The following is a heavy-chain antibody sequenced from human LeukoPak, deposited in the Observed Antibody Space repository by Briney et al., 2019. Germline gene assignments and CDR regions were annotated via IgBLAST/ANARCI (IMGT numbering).Heavy chain of an antibody. CDR1: GYSISSGYY. CDR3: ARDLRPYGTSPADY. D-gene: IGHD3-3*01. V-gene: IGHV4-38-2*02. CDR2: IFHSGST. J-gene: IGHJ4*02. Sequence: SETLSLTCTVSGYSISSGYYWGWIRQPPGKGLEWIGSIFHSGSTYYNPSLKSRITISVDTSKNQFSLRLSSVTAADTAVYYCARDLRPYGTSPADYWGQGTLVTVSS.